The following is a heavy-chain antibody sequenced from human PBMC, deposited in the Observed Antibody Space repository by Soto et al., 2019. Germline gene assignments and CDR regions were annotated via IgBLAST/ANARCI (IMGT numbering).Heavy chain of an antibody. CDR1: GFTFSDYY. CDR3: ARDTTRLELHWFDP. D-gene: IGHD1-7*01. Sequence: GGSLRLSCAASGFTFSDYYMSWIRQAPGKGLEWVSYISSSSSYIYYADSVKGRFTISRDNAKNSLYLQMNSLRAEDTAVYYCARDTTRLELHWFDPWGQGTLVTVSS. V-gene: IGHV3-11*06. J-gene: IGHJ5*02. CDR2: ISSSSSYI.